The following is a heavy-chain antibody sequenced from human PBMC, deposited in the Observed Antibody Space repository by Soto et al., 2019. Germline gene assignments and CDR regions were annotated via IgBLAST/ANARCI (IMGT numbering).Heavy chain of an antibody. D-gene: IGHD4-17*01. V-gene: IGHV1-18*01. J-gene: IGHJ6*02. CDR2: ISAYNGNT. Sequence: ASVKVSCKASGYTFTSYVISWVRQAPGQGLEWMGWISAYNGNTNYAQKLQGRVTMTTDTSTSTAYMELRSLRSDDTAVYYCARDNDYGDSGAYYYYGMDVWGQGTTVTVSS. CDR3: ARDNDYGDSGAYYYYGMDV. CDR1: GYTFTSYV.